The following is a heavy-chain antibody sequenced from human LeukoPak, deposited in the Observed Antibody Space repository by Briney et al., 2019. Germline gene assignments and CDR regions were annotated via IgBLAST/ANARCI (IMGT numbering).Heavy chain of an antibody. V-gene: IGHV1-2*02. CDR3: ARDQLSRGRGSSRFYYYYYYYMDV. D-gene: IGHD2/OR15-2a*01. J-gene: IGHJ6*03. CDR1: GYTFTGYY. Sequence: ASVKVSCKASGYTFTGYYMHWVRQAPGQGLEWMGWINPNSGGTNYAQKFQGRVTMTRDTSISTAYMELSRLRSDDTAVYYCARDQLSRGRGSSRFYYYYYYYMDVWGKGTTVTVSS. CDR2: INPNSGGT.